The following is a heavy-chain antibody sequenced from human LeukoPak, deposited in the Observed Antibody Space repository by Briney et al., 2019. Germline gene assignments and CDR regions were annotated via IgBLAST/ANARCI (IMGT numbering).Heavy chain of an antibody. Sequence: PSETLSLTCTVSGGYISRYYWSWIRQPREKGLEWIGHIYYSGSTNYNPSLKSRVTISVDTSKNQFSLKLSSVTAADTAVYYCARSRVVAARRSGGWFDPWGQGTLVTVSS. CDR1: GGYISRYY. CDR2: IYYSGST. J-gene: IGHJ5*02. V-gene: IGHV4-59*08. CDR3: ARSRVVAARRSGGWFDP. D-gene: IGHD2-15*01.